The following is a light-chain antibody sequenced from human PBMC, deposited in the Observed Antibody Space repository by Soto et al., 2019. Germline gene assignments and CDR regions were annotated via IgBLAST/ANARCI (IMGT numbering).Light chain of an antibody. V-gene: IGKV3-20*01. J-gene: IGKJ2*01. CDR3: QQYDTSIWAYT. Sequence: EVVLTQSPVTLSLSPGERATLSCRASQSVSSSYLAWYQQKPGQAPRLLIYGASSRATCIPDRFSGSGSGTYFTLTISRLEPEDFAVYYCQQYDTSIWAYTFGQGTKLEIK. CDR1: QSVSSSY. CDR2: GAS.